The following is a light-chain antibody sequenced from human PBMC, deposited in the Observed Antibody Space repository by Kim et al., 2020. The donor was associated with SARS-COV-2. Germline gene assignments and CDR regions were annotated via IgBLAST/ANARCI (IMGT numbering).Light chain of an antibody. CDR2: DKN. Sequence: ALGQTVRITCQGDSLRTIYANGYQQKPRQAPLLVIYDKNNRPSGIPDRFSGSSSGSTASLTITGAQAEDEADYYCNSRDSSGTHLVFGGGTQLTVL. V-gene: IGLV3-19*01. CDR1: SLRTIY. CDR3: NSRDSSGTHLV. J-gene: IGLJ3*02.